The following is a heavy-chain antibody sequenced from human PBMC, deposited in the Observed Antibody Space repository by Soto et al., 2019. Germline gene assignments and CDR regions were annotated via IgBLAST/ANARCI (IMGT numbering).Heavy chain of an antibody. CDR3: ARGGGATFTHYYYYMDV. Sequence: QVPLVQSGAEVKKPGASVKVSCEASGYTFSTYEMHWVRQAPGQRPEWMGWINGGNGKSKYSETLQGRVTFTRDTSARTAYMELTSLRSEETAVYYCARGGGATFTHYYYYMDVWGTGTTVTVSS. CDR2: INGGNGKS. CDR1: GYTFSTYE. J-gene: IGHJ6*03. D-gene: IGHD1-26*01. V-gene: IGHV1-3*01.